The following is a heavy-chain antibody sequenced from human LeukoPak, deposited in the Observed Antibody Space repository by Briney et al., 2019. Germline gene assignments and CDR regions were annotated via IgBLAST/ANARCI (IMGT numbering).Heavy chain of an antibody. Sequence: PGGSLRPSCAASGFTFSSYAMSWVRQAPGKGLEWVSLAGTSGDTYYADSVKGRFTISRDNSKNKMYLEMNSLRAEDTAVYYCAKGRPEDVWGKGTTVTVSS. CDR2: AGTSGDT. V-gene: IGHV3-23*01. J-gene: IGHJ6*04. CDR3: AKGRPEDV. CDR1: GFTFSSYA.